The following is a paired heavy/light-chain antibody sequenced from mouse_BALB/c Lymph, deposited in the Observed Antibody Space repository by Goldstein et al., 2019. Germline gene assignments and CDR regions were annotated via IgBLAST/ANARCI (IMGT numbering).Heavy chain of an antibody. V-gene: IGHV1S81*02. CDR1: GYTFTNYF. Sequence: QVQLQQSGAELVKPGASVKLSCKASGYTFTNYFMYWVKQRPGQGLEWIGEINPSNGGTNFNEKFKSKATLTVDKSSSTAYMQLSSLTSEDSAVYYCTRARYYAMDYWGQGTSVTVSS. CDR2: INPSNGGT. D-gene: IGHD3-3*01. J-gene: IGHJ4*01. CDR3: TRARYYAMDY.
Light chain of an antibody. V-gene: IGKV2-109*01. CDR1: KSLLHSNGITY. Sequence: DIVMTQAAFSNPVTLGTSASISCRSSKSLLHSNGITYLYWYLQKPGQSPQLLIYQMSNLASGVPDRFSSSGSGTDFTLRISRVEAEDVGVYYCAQNLELWTFGGGTKLEIK. CDR3: AQNLELWT. J-gene: IGKJ1*01. CDR2: QMS.